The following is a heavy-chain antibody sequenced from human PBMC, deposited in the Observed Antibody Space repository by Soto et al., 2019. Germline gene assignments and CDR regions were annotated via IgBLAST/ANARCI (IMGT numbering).Heavy chain of an antibody. CDR3: ARDLLPEDIVATISYYGMDV. V-gene: IGHV4-4*02. CDR2: IYHSGST. CDR1: GGSISSSNW. J-gene: IGHJ6*02. D-gene: IGHD5-12*01. Sequence: QVQLQESGPGLVKPSGTLSLTCAVSGGSISSSNWWSWVRQPPGKGLEWIGEIYHSGSTKYNPSLQSRVTISVDKSKNQFSLKLSSVTAADTAVYYCARDLLPEDIVATISYYGMDVWGQGTTVTVSS.